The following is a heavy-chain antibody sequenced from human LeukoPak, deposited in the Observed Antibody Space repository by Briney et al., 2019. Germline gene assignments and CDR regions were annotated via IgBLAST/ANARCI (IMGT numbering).Heavy chain of an antibody. CDR2: ISYDGSNK. J-gene: IGHJ4*02. Sequence: PGGSLRLSCAASGFTFSSYGMHWVRQAPGKGLEWVAVISYDGSNKYYADSVKGRFTISRDNSKNTLYLQMNSLRAEDTAVYYCARMGIAVAGDGNYFDYWGQGTLVTVSS. CDR3: ARMGIAVAGDGNYFDY. D-gene: IGHD6-19*01. V-gene: IGHV3-30*03. CDR1: GFTFSSYG.